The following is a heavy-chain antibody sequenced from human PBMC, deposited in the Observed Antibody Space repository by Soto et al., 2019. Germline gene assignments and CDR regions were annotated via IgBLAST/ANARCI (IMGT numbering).Heavy chain of an antibody. V-gene: IGHV4-39*01. CDR3: ARPVVGAAAGHIDY. Sequence: PSETLSLTCTVSGGSISSSSYYWGWIRQPPGKGLEWIGSIYYSGSTYYNPSLKSRVTISVDTSKNQFSLKLSSVTAADTAVYYCARPVVGAAAGHIDYWGQGTLVTVSS. CDR1: GGSISSSSYY. D-gene: IGHD6-13*01. J-gene: IGHJ4*02. CDR2: IYYSGST.